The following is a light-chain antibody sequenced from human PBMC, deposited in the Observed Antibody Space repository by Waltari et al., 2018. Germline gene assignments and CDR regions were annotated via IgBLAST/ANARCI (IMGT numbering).Light chain of an antibody. V-gene: IGKV3-15*01. J-gene: IGKJ4*01. Sequence: EIVMTQSPATLSVSPGARATLSCRASQSVSSNLAWYQQKPGQAPRLLIYGASTRATGIPARFSGSGSGTEFTLTISSLQSEDFAVYYCQQYNNWPPLLTFGGGTKVEIK. CDR2: GAS. CDR1: QSVSSN. CDR3: QQYNNWPPLLT.